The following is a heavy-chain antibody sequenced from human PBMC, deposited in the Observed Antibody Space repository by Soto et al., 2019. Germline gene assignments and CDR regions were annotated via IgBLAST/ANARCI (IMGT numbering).Heavy chain of an antibody. CDR3: APRFFIYCRGGSCYSVGVSAP. Sequence: SGPTLVNPTQTLTLTCTFSGFSLSTSGVGVSWIRQPPGKALEWLALIYWDDDKRYSPSLKSRLTITKDTSKNQVVLTMTNMDPVDTAIYYGAPRFFIYCRGGSCYSVGVSAPGGQGTLVPVSS. D-gene: IGHD2-15*01. J-gene: IGHJ5*02. CDR2: IYWDDDK. CDR1: GFSLSTSGVG. V-gene: IGHV2-5*02.